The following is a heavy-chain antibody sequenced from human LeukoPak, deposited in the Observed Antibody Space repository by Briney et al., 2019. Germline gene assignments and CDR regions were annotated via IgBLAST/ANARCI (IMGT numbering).Heavy chain of an antibody. D-gene: IGHD5-12*01. CDR1: GFTFSNYA. J-gene: IGHJ6*02. Sequence: QPGGSLRLSCAASGFTFSNYAMNWVRQAPGKGLEWVSRISKSGGSTFYADSVKGRFTISRDKSKSTLYLQMDSLRAEDTAVYYCAKDRGSSGYEGPMDVWGQGTTVTVSS. V-gene: IGHV3-23*01. CDR3: AKDRGSSGYEGPMDV. CDR2: ISKSGGST.